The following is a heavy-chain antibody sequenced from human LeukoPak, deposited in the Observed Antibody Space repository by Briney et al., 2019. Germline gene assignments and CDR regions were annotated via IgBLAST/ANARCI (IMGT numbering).Heavy chain of an antibody. V-gene: IGHV4-4*07. D-gene: IGHD3-10*01. J-gene: IGHJ4*02. CDR2: IYTSGST. CDR3: ARGYYYGTL. CDR1: GGSISRYY. Sequence: PSETLSLTCTVSGGSISRYYWSWIRQPAGKGLDWIGRIYTSGSTNYNPSLKSRVAMSVDTSKNQFSLKLSSVTAADTAVYYCARGYYYGTLWGQGTLVTVSS.